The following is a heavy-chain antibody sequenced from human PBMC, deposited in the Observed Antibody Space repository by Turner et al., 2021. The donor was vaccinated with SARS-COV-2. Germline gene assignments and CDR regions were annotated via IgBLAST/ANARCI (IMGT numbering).Heavy chain of an antibody. CDR2: TSYDGSNK. CDR3: AKQQGLYSNPMYYFDY. V-gene: IGHV3-30*18. J-gene: IGHJ4*02. Sequence: QVQLVESGGGVVQPGRSLRLCCSASGFTFSSYGMHWVRQAPGKGLEWVAVTSYDGSNKYYADSVKGRFTISRDNSKNTLYLQMNSLRAEDTAVYYCAKQQGLYSNPMYYFDYWGQGTLVTVSS. D-gene: IGHD4-4*01. CDR1: GFTFSSYG.